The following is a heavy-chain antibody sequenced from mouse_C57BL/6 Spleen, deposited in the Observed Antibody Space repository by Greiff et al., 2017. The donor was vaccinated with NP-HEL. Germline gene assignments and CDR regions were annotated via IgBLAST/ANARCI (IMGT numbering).Heavy chain of an antibody. Sequence: VQGVESGPELVKPGASVKLSCKASGYTFTSYDINWVKQRPGQGLEWIGWIYPRDGSTKYNEKFKGKATLTVDKSSSTAYMELHSLTSEDSAVYFCEQIYYYGSDYFDYWGQGTTRTVSS. D-gene: IGHD1-1*01. J-gene: IGHJ2*01. CDR1: GYTFTSYD. V-gene: IGHV1-85*01. CDR3: EQIYYYGSDYFDY. CDR2: IYPRDGST.